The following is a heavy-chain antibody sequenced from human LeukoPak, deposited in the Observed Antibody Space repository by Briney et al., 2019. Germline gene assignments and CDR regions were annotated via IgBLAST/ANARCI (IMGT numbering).Heavy chain of an antibody. V-gene: IGHV4-39*07. D-gene: IGHD3-10*01. CDR1: GGSISSSSYY. CDR2: IYYSGST. CDR3: ARAGYYYGKLDY. J-gene: IGHJ4*02. Sequence: SETLSLTCTVSGGSISSSSYYWGWIRQPPGKGLEWIGSIYYSGSTYYNPSLKSRVTISVDTSKNQFSLKLSSVTAADTAVYYCARAGYYYGKLDYWGQGTLVTVSS.